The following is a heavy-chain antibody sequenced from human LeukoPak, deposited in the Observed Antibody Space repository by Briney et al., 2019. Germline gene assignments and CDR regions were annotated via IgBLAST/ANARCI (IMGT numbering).Heavy chain of an antibody. CDR2: FKAGNGDT. CDR3: ARDDCGDTCYPGGY. CDR1: GYIFTKYV. Sequence: ASVKVSCKASGYIFTKYVVHWVRQAPGQRPEWMGWFKAGNGDTKYSQNFQDRLTISMDTSASTVYMELSSLTSEDTALYYCARDDCGDTCYPGGYWGQGTLVTVSS. D-gene: IGHD2-21*01. J-gene: IGHJ4*02. V-gene: IGHV1-3*01.